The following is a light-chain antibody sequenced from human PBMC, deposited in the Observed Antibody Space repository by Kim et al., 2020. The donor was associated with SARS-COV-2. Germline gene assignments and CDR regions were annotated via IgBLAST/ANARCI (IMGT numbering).Light chain of an antibody. J-gene: IGKJ2*01. V-gene: IGKV3-20*01. CDR3: QQYGSTPYI. CDR2: EAF. Sequence: LSPGERATLSCRARQSVGSSLLAWYQQKPGQAPRLLIYEAFKRVAGIPDRFSGSGSGTDFTLTISRPEPEDFAMYYCQQYGSTPYIFGQGTKLEI. CDR1: QSVGSSL.